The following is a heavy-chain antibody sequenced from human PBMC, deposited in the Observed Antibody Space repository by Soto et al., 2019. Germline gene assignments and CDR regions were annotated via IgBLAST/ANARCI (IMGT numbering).Heavy chain of an antibody. CDR1: GGSISSYY. CDR2: IYYSGST. Sequence: QVQLQESGPGLVKPSETLSLTCTVSGGSISSYYWTWIRQPPGKGLEWIGYIYYSGSTNYNPSLKSRVTISVDTYKNHCSLRLGSVTAAYTAVYYCGRFLPRIGGAFDIWGQGTMVTVSS. V-gene: IGHV4-59*08. D-gene: IGHD2-15*01. CDR3: GRFLPRIGGAFDI. J-gene: IGHJ3*02.